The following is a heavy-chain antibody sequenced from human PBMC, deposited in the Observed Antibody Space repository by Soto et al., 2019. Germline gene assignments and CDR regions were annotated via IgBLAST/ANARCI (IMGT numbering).Heavy chain of an antibody. CDR2: IYNSGST. CDR3: AREGGIVGATTVDY. CDR1: GGSISGYY. V-gene: IGHV4-4*08. J-gene: IGHJ4*02. D-gene: IGHD1-26*01. Sequence: SETLSLTCTVPGGSISGYYWIWMRQPPGKGLEWIGYIYNSGSTNYNPALKSRVTISVDTSKNQFSLKLSSVTAADTAVYYCAREGGIVGATTVDYWGQGTLVTVS.